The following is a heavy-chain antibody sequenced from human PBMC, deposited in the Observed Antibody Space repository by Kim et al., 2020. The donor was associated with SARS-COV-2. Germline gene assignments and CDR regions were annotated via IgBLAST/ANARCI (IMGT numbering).Heavy chain of an antibody. D-gene: IGHD6-13*01. Sequence: ADTVKGRFPISQDNSKTPLYLQMNGLRAEDTAVYYCARDRVAAAGTVDWGQGTLVTVSS. J-gene: IGHJ4*02. V-gene: IGHV3-53*01. CDR3: ARDRVAAAGTVD.